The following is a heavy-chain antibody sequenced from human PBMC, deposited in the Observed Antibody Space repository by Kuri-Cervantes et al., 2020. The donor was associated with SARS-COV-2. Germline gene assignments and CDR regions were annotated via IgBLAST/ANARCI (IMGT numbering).Heavy chain of an antibody. V-gene: IGHV3-74*01. J-gene: IGHJ4*02. CDR3: VRDGDHWNFDY. D-gene: IGHD1-1*01. CDR1: GFTFSYYA. CDR2: INPDGSYT. Sequence: LSLTCAVSGFTFSYYAMTWVRQAPGKGLVWVSRINPDGSYTNNADSVKGRFTLSRDNAKNMLFLQMNSLRAEDTAMYYCVRDGDHWNFDYWGQGTLVTVSS.